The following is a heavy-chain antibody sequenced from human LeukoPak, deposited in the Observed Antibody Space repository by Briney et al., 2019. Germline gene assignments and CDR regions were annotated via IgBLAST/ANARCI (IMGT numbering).Heavy chain of an antibody. V-gene: IGHV4-34*01. CDR2: INHSANT. CDR1: NGSISSSY. Sequence: ASETLSLTCTVSNGSISSSYWSWIRQAPGKGLEWIGEINHSANTNYNPSLKSRVTISVDTSKRQFSLKLTSVTAADTAVYYCANQERDYYKRVDYWGQGTLVTVSS. D-gene: IGHD3-10*01. J-gene: IGHJ4*02. CDR3: ANQERDYYKRVDY.